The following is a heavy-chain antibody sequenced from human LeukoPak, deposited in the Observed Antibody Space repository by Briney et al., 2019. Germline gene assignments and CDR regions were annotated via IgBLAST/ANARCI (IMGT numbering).Heavy chain of an antibody. Sequence: ASVKVSCKASGYTFTRYDMNWVRQATGQGLEWMGWMNPNNGNTGYTQKFQGRVTITMNTSISTAYMELSSLRSEDTAVYYCARGRITGSHDWFDPWGQGTLVTVSS. CDR1: GYTFTRYD. D-gene: IGHD1-20*01. V-gene: IGHV1-8*03. CDR3: ARGRITGSHDWFDP. J-gene: IGHJ5*02. CDR2: MNPNNGNT.